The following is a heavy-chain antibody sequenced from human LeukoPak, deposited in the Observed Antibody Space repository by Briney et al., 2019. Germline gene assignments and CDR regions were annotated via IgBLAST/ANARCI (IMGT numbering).Heavy chain of an antibody. D-gene: IGHD2-15*01. V-gene: IGHV4-30-2*01. J-gene: IGHJ3*01. CDR1: GGSITSGDYY. Sequence: PSETLFLTCTVSGGSITSGDYYWSWIRQPPGKGLEWIGYIYRSGSTYYNPSLKSRVTISVDRSKNQFSLKLSSVTAADAAVYYCANADRYCSGGSCPVPDAFDFWGQGTMVTVSS. CDR2: IYRSGST. CDR3: ANADRYCSGGSCPVPDAFDF.